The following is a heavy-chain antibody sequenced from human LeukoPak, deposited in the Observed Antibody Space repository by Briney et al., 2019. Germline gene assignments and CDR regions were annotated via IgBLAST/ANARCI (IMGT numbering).Heavy chain of an antibody. CDR2: INWNGGST. CDR3: ARASTWAYFDY. V-gene: IGHV3-20*04. J-gene: IGHJ4*02. Sequence: GGSLRLSCAASGFTFSSYAMHWVRQAPGKGLEWVSGINWNGGSTGYADSVKGRFTISRDNAKNSLYLQMNSLRAEDTALYYCARASTWAYFDYWGQGTLVTVSS. D-gene: IGHD1-26*01. CDR1: GFTFSSYA.